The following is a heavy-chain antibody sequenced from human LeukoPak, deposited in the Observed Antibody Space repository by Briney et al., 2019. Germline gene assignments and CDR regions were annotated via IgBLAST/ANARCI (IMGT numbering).Heavy chain of an antibody. CDR1: GFTFSDFW. CDR3: ARDPATIMVVTDMNGFDI. Sequence: GGSLRLSCAASGFTFSDFWMSWVRHFPGRGLEWVANIEEDGSVKYYVDSVKGRFTISRDNAKNSLYLQMNSLRTEDTAVYYCARDPATIMVVTDMNGFDIWGQGTLVTVSS. D-gene: IGHD2-21*02. J-gene: IGHJ3*02. CDR2: IEEDGSVK. V-gene: IGHV3-7*05.